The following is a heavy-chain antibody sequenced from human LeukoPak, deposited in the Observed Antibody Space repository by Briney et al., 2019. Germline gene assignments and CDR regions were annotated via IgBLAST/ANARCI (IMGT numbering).Heavy chain of an antibody. D-gene: IGHD3-22*01. CDR3: ARVGRINYYDSSGYMVY. Sequence: PSQTLSLTCTVSGGSISSGGYYWSWIRQHPGKGLEWIGYIYYSGSTYYNPSLKSRVTISVDTSKNQFSLKLSSVTAADTAVYYCARVGRINYYDSSGYMVYWGQGTLVTVSS. CDR2: IYYSGST. V-gene: IGHV4-31*03. J-gene: IGHJ4*02. CDR1: GGSISSGGYY.